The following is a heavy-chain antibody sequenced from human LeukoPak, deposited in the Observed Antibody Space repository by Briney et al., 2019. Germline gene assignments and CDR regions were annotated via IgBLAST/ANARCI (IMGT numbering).Heavy chain of an antibody. CDR3: ARGQGLQLKSGSDY. CDR1: GFTFGTYA. V-gene: IGHV3-23*01. J-gene: IGHJ4*02. Sequence: SGGSLRLSCAASGFTFGTYAMSWVRQAPGKGLEWVSTIDNSGGYTYYADSVKGRFTISRDNSKNTLFLQMNSLRAEDSAVYYCARGQGLQLKSGSDYWGQGTLVTVSS. CDR2: IDNSGGYT. D-gene: IGHD5-24*01.